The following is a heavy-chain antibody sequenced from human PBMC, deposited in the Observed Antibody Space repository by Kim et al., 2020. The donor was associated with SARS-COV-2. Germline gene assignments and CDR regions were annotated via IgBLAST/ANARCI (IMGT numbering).Heavy chain of an antibody. CDR1: GGTISSFY. CDR2: IYHSGST. Sequence: SETLSLTCTVSGGTISSFYWSWIRQPPGKGLEWIGYIYHSGSTNYNPSLKSRVTISVDTSRNKISLNLRSVTAADTAVYYCARLESDYDTVIGYSNPSWFDPWGQGKMVTVSS. V-gene: IGHV4-59*08. J-gene: IGHJ5*02. CDR3: ARLESDYDTVIGYSNPSWFDP. D-gene: IGHD3-9*01.